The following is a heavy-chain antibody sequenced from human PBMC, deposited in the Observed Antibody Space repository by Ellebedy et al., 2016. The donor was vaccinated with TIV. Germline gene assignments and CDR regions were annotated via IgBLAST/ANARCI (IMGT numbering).Heavy chain of an antibody. CDR2: ISYNGSIQ. CDR1: GFNLSNNA. J-gene: IGHJ1*01. V-gene: IGHV3-30-3*02. Sequence: GESLKISCAASGFNLSNNALPWVRQAPGKGLEWLAVISYNGSIQFYADSVKGRFTISRDNSKSMLYLQMNNLRTEDTALYYCAKLGVVIRGDYWGQGTLVTVSS. D-gene: IGHD3-10*01. CDR3: AKLGVVIRGDY.